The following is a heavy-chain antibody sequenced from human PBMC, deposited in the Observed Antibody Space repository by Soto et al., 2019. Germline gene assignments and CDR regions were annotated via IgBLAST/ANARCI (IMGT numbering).Heavy chain of an antibody. CDR3: ARDRSPYYYDSSGYPHY. J-gene: IGHJ4*02. Sequence: ASVKVSCKXSGDTFTNYGFSWVRQAPGQGLEWMGWISVYSGNTNYAQNVQGRVTMTTDTSTSTAYMELRSLRSDDTAVYYCARDRSPYYYDSSGYPHYWGQGTLVTVSS. D-gene: IGHD3-22*01. V-gene: IGHV1-18*01. CDR1: GDTFTNYG. CDR2: ISVYSGNT.